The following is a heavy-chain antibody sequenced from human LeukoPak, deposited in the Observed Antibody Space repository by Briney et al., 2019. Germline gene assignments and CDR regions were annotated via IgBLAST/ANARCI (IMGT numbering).Heavy chain of an antibody. V-gene: IGHV3-23*01. D-gene: IGHD2-2*01. Sequence: GGSLRLSCAASGFTFGTYAMTWVRQAPGKGLEWVSKISDSGRSTYYADSVKGRFTISRDNSKNTLFLQMNSLKAEDTAVYFCVKDNYGLVVPDARLEYWGQGTLVTVSS. CDR1: GFTFGTYA. CDR2: ISDSGRST. CDR3: VKDNYGLVVPDARLEY. J-gene: IGHJ4*02.